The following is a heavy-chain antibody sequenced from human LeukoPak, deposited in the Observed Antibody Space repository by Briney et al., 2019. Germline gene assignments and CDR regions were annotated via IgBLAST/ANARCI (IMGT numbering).Heavy chain of an antibody. V-gene: IGHV4-59*08. D-gene: IGHD3-22*01. Sequence: PSETLSLTCTVSGGSISSDYWTWIRQPPGKGLEWIGYIYHSRSTNYNPSLKSRVTISVDTSKNQFSLKLSSVTAADTAVFYCARGGGFYDYWGQGTLVTVSS. J-gene: IGHJ4*02. CDR1: GGSISSDY. CDR2: IYHSRST. CDR3: ARGGGFYDY.